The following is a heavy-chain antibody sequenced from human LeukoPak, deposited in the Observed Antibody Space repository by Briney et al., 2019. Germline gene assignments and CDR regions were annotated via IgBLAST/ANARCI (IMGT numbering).Heavy chain of an antibody. Sequence: GGSLRLSCVPSGFPLRSFAMTWVRQAPGKGLEWVSAISGSGGSTYYADSVKGRFTISRDNSKNTLYLQMNSLRAEDTAVYYCAKDQVDYGDYVLDYWGQGTLVTVSS. J-gene: IGHJ4*02. D-gene: IGHD4-17*01. CDR1: GFPLRSFA. V-gene: IGHV3-23*01. CDR2: ISGSGGST. CDR3: AKDQVDYGDYVLDY.